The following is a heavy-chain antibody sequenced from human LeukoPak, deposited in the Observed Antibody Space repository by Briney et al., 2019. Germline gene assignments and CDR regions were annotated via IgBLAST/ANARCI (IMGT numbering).Heavy chain of an antibody. V-gene: IGHV1-46*01. D-gene: IGHD6-19*01. CDR1: GYTFTSYY. Sequence: GASVKVSCTASGYTFTSYYMHWVRQAPGQGLEWMGIINPSGGSTSYAQKFQGTVTMTRDTSTSTVYMELSSLRSEDTAVYYCARKSRVAATDFDYWGQGTLVTVSS. CDR3: ARKSRVAATDFDY. J-gene: IGHJ4*02. CDR2: INPSGGST.